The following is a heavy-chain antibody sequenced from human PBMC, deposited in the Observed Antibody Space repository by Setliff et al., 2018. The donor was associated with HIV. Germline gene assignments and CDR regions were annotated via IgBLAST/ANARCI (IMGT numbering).Heavy chain of an antibody. CDR3: ARGRGRYYDSRSYLDY. D-gene: IGHD3-22*01. CDR1: GYTFTNYY. CDR2: INPSGGST. V-gene: IGHV1-46*01. J-gene: IGHJ4*02. Sequence: ASVKVSCKASGYTFTNYYIHWVRQAPGQGLEWMGIINPSGGSTTYAQKFQGRVTISRNTSISTAYMELSGLRSEDTAVYYCARGRGRYYDSRSYLDYWGQGTLVTVS.